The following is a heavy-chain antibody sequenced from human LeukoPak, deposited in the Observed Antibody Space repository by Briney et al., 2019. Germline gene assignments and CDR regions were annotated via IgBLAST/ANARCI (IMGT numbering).Heavy chain of an antibody. Sequence: ASVKVSCKASGYTFTGYYMHWVRQAPGQGHEWMGRINPNSGGTNYAQKFQGRVTMTRDTSISTAYMELSRLRSDNTAVYYCARVNEKDCSSTSCEGPYYYYYYMDVWGKGTTVTVSS. V-gene: IGHV1-2*06. J-gene: IGHJ6*03. CDR3: ARVNEKDCSSTSCEGPYYYYYYMDV. CDR2: INPNSGGT. D-gene: IGHD2-2*01. CDR1: GYTFTGYY.